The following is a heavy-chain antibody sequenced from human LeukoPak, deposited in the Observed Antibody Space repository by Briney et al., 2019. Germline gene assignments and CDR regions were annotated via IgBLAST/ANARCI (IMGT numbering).Heavy chain of an antibody. J-gene: IGHJ4*02. CDR1: GFTFSSYA. CDR2: ISYDGSNK. CDR3: ARDRSVVQGSGFYY. Sequence: PGGSLRLSCAASGFTFSSYAMHWVRQAPGKGLEWVAVISYDGSNKYYADSVKGRFTISRGNSKNTLYLQMNSLRAEDTAVYYCARDRSVVQGSGFYYWGQGTLVTVSS. V-gene: IGHV3-30*04. D-gene: IGHD6-19*01.